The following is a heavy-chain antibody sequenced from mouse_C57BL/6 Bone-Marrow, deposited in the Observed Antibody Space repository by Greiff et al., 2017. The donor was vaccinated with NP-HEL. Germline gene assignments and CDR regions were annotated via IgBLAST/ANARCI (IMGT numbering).Heavy chain of an antibody. V-gene: IGHV7-3*01. CDR1: GFTFTDYY. J-gene: IGHJ3*01. CDR2: ISHKANGYTT. Sequence: DVKLVESGGGLVQPGGSLSLSCAASGFTFTDYYMSWVRQPPGQALEWFGFISHKANGYTTEYSASVKGRFTISRDTSQSILYLQMNALRAADSATYYCARPSTSVVADFAYWGQGTLVTVSA. CDR3: ARPSTSVVADFAY. D-gene: IGHD1-1*01.